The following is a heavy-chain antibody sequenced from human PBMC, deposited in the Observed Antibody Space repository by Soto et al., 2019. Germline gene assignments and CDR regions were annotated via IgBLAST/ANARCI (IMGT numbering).Heavy chain of an antibody. CDR1: GGSISSGSYY. D-gene: IGHD3-22*01. CDR2: IYYSGST. CDR3: ARQRGGYLDY. V-gene: IGHV4-39*01. Sequence: SETLSLTCTVSGGSISSGSYYWGWIRQPPGKGLEWIGSIYYSGSTYHNPSLKSRVTISVDTSKNQFSLKLSSVTAADTAVYYCARQRGGYLDYWGQGTLVTVSS. J-gene: IGHJ4*02.